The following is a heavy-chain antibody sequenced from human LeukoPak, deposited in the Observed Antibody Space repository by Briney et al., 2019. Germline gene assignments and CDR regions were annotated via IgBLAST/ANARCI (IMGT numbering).Heavy chain of an antibody. CDR3: ARGSSAYGDYVGAFEI. V-gene: IGHV4-59*07. D-gene: IGHD4-17*01. J-gene: IGHJ3*02. CDR2: RHYRGIT. CDR1: GGSISTYY. Sequence: SDTLSLTCTVSGGSISTYYWNWIRQPPGKGLEWIGFRHYRGITNYNPSLKSRATISVDTSKNQFSLNLTSVTAADTAVYYCARGSSAYGDYVGAFEIWGQGTMVTVSS.